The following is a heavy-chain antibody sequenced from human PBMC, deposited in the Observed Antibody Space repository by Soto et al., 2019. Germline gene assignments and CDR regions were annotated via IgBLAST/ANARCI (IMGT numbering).Heavy chain of an antibody. V-gene: IGHV3-21*01. J-gene: IGHJ4*02. CDR3: AKDRPRRTSVYFFDY. D-gene: IGHD2-8*01. CDR2: ISSSSSYI. CDR1: GFTFSSYS. Sequence: GGSLRLSCAASGFTFSSYSMNWVRQAPGKGLEWVSSISSSSSYIYYADSVKGRFTISRDNAKNSLYLQMNSLRAEDTAVYYCAKDRPRRTSVYFFDYWGQGTPVTVSS.